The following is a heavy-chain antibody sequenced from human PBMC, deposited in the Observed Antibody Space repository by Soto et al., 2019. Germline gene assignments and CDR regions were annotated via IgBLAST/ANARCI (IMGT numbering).Heavy chain of an antibody. CDR3: ARSRPQGLDFPGVIPWDALDV. CDR1: GGAFSSSG. CDR2: VIPIFGTT. J-gene: IGHJ3*01. Sequence: QVQLVQSGAEMKKPGSSVRVSCKASGGAFSSSGISWVRQAPGQGLEWMAGVIPIFGTTKNAQKFQGRVTVSADESTSTAYMVLSSLRSEDTAVYFCARSRPQGLDFPGVIPWDALDVWGQGTLVTVSS. V-gene: IGHV1-69*01. D-gene: IGHD2-21*01.